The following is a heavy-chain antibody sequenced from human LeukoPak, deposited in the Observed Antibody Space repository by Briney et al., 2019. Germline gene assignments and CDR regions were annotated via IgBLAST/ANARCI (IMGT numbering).Heavy chain of an antibody. V-gene: IGHV3-30*04. D-gene: IGHD3-22*01. J-gene: IGHJ3*02. CDR3: AKDRNYYDSSGYYLPDAFDI. CDR1: GFTFSSYA. CDR2: ISYDGSNK. Sequence: GGSLRLSCAASGFTFSSYAMHWVRQAPGKGLEWVAVISYDGSNKYYADSVKGRFTISRDNSKNTLYLQMNSLRAEDTAVYYCAKDRNYYDSSGYYLPDAFDIWGQGTMVTVSS.